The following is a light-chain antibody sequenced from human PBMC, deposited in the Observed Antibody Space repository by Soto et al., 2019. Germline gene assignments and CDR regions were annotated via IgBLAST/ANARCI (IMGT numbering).Light chain of an antibody. CDR3: QQYNHYLT. V-gene: IGKV1-5*03. CDR1: QSVRSW. J-gene: IGKJ2*01. CDR2: KAS. Sequence: DIQMTQSPSTLSASVGDRVTITCRASQSVRSWLAWYQQKPGKAPKLLIYKASNLESGVPSRFSGRGSGTEFTLTINSLQPDDSATYYCQQYNHYLTFGQGTRLEIK.